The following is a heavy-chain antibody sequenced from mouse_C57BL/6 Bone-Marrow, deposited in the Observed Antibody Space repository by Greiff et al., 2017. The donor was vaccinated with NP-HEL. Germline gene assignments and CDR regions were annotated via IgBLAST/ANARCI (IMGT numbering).Heavy chain of an antibody. V-gene: IGHV1-64*01. D-gene: IGHD2-5*01. CDR1: GYTFTSYW. Sequence: VQLQQPGAELVKPGASVKLSCKASGYTFTSYWMHWVKQRPGQGLEWIGMIHPNSGSTNYNEKFKSKATLTVDKSSSTAYMQLSSLTSEDSAVYYCASYYSNYIGAMDYWGQGTSVTVSS. CDR3: ASYYSNYIGAMDY. J-gene: IGHJ4*01. CDR2: IHPNSGST.